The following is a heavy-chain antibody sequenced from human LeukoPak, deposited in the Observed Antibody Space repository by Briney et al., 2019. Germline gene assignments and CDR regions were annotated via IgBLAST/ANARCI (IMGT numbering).Heavy chain of an antibody. CDR2: ISLTGLT. CDR3: SRENGAFSPFGY. V-gene: IGHV4-4*02. Sequence: TSETLSLTCGVSGGSISNTSWWSWVRQPPGQGLEWIGEISLTGLTHYNPSLESRVTVSLGKSKNQLSLNLTSVTAADTAVYYCSRENGAFSPFGYWGQGILVTV. D-gene: IGHD2-8*01. J-gene: IGHJ4*02. CDR1: GGSISNTSW.